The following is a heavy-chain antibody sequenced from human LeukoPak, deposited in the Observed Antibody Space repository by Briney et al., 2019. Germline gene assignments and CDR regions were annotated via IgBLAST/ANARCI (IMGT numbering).Heavy chain of an antibody. J-gene: IGHJ4*02. Sequence: ASVKVSCKASGYTFTSYGISWARQAPGQGLEWMGWISAYNGNTNYAQKLQGRVTMTTDTSTSTAYMELRSLRSDDTAVYYCARARGIAAAGQYFDYWGQGTLVTVSS. CDR3: ARARGIAAAGQYFDY. CDR1: GYTFTSYG. V-gene: IGHV1-18*01. D-gene: IGHD6-13*01. CDR2: ISAYNGNT.